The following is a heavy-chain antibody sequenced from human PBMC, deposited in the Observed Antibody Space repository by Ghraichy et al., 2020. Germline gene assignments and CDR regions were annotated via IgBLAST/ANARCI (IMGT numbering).Heavy chain of an antibody. V-gene: IGHV1-3*01. D-gene: IGHD6-13*01. CDR3: ARVVTLSSSSYYFDY. Sequence: ASVKVSCKASGYTFSSYAMYWVRQAPGQRLEWMGWINAGNGNTKYSQKFQGRVTISRDTSATIAYMELSSLRSEDTAVYYCARVVTLSSSSYYFDYWGQGTQVTVSS. CDR2: INAGNGNT. CDR1: GYTFSSYA. J-gene: IGHJ4*02.